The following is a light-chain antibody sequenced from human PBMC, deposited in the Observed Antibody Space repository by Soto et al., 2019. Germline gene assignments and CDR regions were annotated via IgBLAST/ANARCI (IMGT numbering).Light chain of an antibody. CDR2: GAS. J-gene: IGKJ1*01. V-gene: IGKV3-20*01. Sequence: EIVLTQSPGTLSLSPGERATLSCRASQSVSSSYLAWYQQKPGQAPRPLIYGASSRATGIPDRFSGSGSGTDSTLTISRLEPEDFAVYYCQQYDSSPWTFGQGTTVEIK. CDR3: QQYDSSPWT. CDR1: QSVSSSY.